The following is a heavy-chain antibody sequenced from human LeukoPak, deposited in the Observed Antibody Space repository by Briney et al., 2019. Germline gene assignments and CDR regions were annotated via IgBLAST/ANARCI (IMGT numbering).Heavy chain of an antibody. CDR2: IYYSGST. J-gene: IGHJ6*02. V-gene: IGHV4-39*01. D-gene: IGHD4-11*01. Sequence: SETLSLTCTVSGGSISSGRYYWGWIRQPPGKGLEWIGSIYYSGSTYYNPPLKSRVTISVDTSKNQFSLKLSSVTAADTAVYYCARHLPYSNYYSYGMDVWGQGTTVTVSS. CDR1: GGSISSGRYY. CDR3: ARHLPYSNYYSYGMDV.